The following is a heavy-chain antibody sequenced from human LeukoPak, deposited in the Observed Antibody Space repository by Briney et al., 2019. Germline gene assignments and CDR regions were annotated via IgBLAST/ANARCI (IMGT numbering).Heavy chain of an antibody. Sequence: GGSLRLPCAASGFTFSSYAMHWVRQAPGKGLEWVAVISYDGSNKYYADSVKGRFTISRDNSKNTLYLQMNSLRAEDTAVYYCAKPAGSGSSDYWGQGTLVTVSS. V-gene: IGHV3-30-3*01. D-gene: IGHD3-10*01. J-gene: IGHJ4*02. CDR3: AKPAGSGSSDY. CDR1: GFTFSSYA. CDR2: ISYDGSNK.